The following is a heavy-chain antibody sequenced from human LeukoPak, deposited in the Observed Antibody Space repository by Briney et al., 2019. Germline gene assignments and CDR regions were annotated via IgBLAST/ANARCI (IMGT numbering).Heavy chain of an antibody. CDR3: ARHPSRTTVTHCSFDY. D-gene: IGHD4-11*01. V-gene: IGHV4-39*01. CDR1: GGSLSNSNYY. Sequence: PSETLSLTCTVSGGSLSNSNYYWGWIRQPPGRGLEWIGSIHYSGSTNYNPSLKSRVTISVDTSKNRFSLKLYSVTAADTAVYSCARHPSRTTVTHCSFDYWGQGTLVTVSS. J-gene: IGHJ4*02. CDR2: IHYSGST.